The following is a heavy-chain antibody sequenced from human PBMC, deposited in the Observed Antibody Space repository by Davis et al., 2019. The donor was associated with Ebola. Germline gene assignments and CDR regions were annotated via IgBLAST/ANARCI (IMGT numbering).Heavy chain of an antibody. V-gene: IGHV5-51*01. CDR2: IYPGDSDT. CDR3: ASFSPVNDSLDY. D-gene: IGHD3-16*01. J-gene: IGHJ4*02. CDR1: GYSFTSYW. Sequence: GESLKISCKGSGYSFTSYWIGWVRQMPGKGLEWMAIIYPGDSDTIYSPSFQGQATISADKSISTAYLQWSSLKASDTAMYYCASFSPVNDSLDYWGQGTLVTVSS.